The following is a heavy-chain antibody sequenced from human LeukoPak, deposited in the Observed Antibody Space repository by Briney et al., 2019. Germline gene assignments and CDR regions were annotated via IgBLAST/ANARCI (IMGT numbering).Heavy chain of an antibody. Sequence: SGGSLRLSCAASGFTFSSYGMSWVRQAPGKGLEWVSGISGSGGSTYYADSVKGRFTISRDNSRNTVYLQMNSLRAEDTAVYYCARLSEMLRGPEVIYYFEHWGQGTLVTVSS. CDR1: GFTFSSYG. CDR3: ARLSEMLRGPEVIYYFEH. V-gene: IGHV3-23*01. D-gene: IGHD3-10*01. J-gene: IGHJ4*02. CDR2: ISGSGGST.